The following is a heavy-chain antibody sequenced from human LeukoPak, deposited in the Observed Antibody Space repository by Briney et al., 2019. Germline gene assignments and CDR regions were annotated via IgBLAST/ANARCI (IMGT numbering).Heavy chain of an antibody. CDR3: TSHSGVRKYLDY. D-gene: IGHD6-25*01. CDR1: GFTFGDYA. J-gene: IGHJ4*02. CDR2: IRSKAYGGTT. Sequence: PGGSLRLSCTASGFTFGDYAMSWFRQAPGKGLEWVGFIRSKAYGGTTEYAASVKGRFTISRDDSKSIAYLQMNSLKTEDTAVYYCTSHSGVRKYLDYWGQGTLVTVSS. V-gene: IGHV3-49*03.